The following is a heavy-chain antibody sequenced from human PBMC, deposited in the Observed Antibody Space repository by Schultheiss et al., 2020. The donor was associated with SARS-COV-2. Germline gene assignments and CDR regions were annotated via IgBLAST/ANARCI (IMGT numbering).Heavy chain of an antibody. D-gene: IGHD2-15*01. Sequence: SVKVSCKASGGTFSSYAISWVRQAPGQGLEWMGGIIPIFGTANYAQKFQGRVTITADESTSTAYMELSSLRSEDTAVYYCAREGGYCSGGSCYSSSLFFDYWGQGTLVTVSS. CDR3: AREGGYCSGGSCYSSSLFFDY. CDR1: GGTFSSYA. V-gene: IGHV1-69*13. CDR2: IIPIFGTA. J-gene: IGHJ4*02.